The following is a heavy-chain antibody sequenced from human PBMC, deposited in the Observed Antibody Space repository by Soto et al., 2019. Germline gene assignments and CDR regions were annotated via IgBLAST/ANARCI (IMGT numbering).Heavy chain of an antibody. J-gene: IGHJ5*02. V-gene: IGHV4-59*01. Sequence: SETLSLTCTVSGDSITRYFWNWIRQSPGKGLEWIGYIENTDNTKYNPSLRSRVTISVDASKNQFSLTLNSVTAADTAVYYCARTPASGAQSSAGNWFDPWGQGSLVTVSS. CDR3: ARTPASGAQSSAGNWFDP. CDR1: GDSITRYF. D-gene: IGHD7-27*01. CDR2: IENTDNT.